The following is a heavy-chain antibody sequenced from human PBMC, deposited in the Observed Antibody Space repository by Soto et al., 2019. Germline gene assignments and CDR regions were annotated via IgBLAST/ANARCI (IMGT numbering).Heavy chain of an antibody. D-gene: IGHD4-17*01. CDR2: ISGSGGST. V-gene: IGHV3-23*01. CDR3: AKDHKVTTVAEVGY. CDR1: GFTFSSYA. Sequence: GGSLRLSCAASGFTFSSYAMSWVRQAPGKGLEWVSAISGSGGSTYYADSVKGRFTISRDNSKNTLYLQMNSLRAEDTAVYYCAKDHKVTTVAEVGYWGQGTLVTVSS. J-gene: IGHJ4*02.